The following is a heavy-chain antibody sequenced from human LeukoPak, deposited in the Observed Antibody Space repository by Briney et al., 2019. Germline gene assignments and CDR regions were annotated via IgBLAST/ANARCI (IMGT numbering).Heavy chain of an antibody. D-gene: IGHD1-26*01. CDR3: ARGVYSGSYYSRQYAYYFDY. Sequence: SETLSLTCTVSGGSISSYYWSWIRQPPGKGLEWLGYIYYSGSTSYNPSLKSRVTISVDTSKNQFSLKLSSVTAADTAVYYCARGVYSGSYYSRQYAYYFDYWGQGTLVTVSS. CDR2: IYYSGST. J-gene: IGHJ4*02. CDR1: GGSISSYY. V-gene: IGHV4-59*01.